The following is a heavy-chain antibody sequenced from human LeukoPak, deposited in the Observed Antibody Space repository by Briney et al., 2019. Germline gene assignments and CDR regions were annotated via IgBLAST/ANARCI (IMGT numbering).Heavy chain of an antibody. J-gene: IGHJ5*02. V-gene: IGHV4-59*01. CDR1: GGSISDYY. CDR2: IYYSGST. Sequence: PSETLSLTCTASGGSISDYYWSWIRQPPGKGLQWIGYIYYSGSTNYNPSLKSRVSISVDTSKNQFSLNLRSVTAADTAVYYCARTLGSSSWATWGQGTLVTVSS. D-gene: IGHD6-13*01. CDR3: ARTLGSSSWAT.